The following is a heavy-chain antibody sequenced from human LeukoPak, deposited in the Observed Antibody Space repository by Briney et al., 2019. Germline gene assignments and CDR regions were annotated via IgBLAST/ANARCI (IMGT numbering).Heavy chain of an antibody. D-gene: IGHD6-6*01. Sequence: GGSLRLSCAASGFTFSSYWMSWVRQAPGKGLEWVANIKQDGSEKSHVDSVKGRFTISRDNAKNSLYLQMNSLRAEDTAVYYCARGALRISAPPGYWGQGTLVTVSS. V-gene: IGHV3-7*01. J-gene: IGHJ4*02. CDR1: GFTFSSYW. CDR3: ARGALRISAPPGY. CDR2: IKQDGSEK.